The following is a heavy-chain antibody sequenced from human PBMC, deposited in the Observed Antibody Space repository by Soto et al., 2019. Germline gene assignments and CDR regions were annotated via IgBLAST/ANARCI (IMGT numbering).Heavy chain of an antibody. CDR2: IWYDGSNK. V-gene: IGHV3-33*01. CDR1: GFTFSSYG. J-gene: IGHJ4*02. Sequence: GGSLRLSCAASGFTFSSYGMHWVRQAPGKGLEWVAVIWYDGSNKYYADSVKGRFTISRDNSKNTLYLQMNSLRAEDTAVYYCARDSAYDFWSGYQSIAYWVQGTLVTVSS. CDR3: ARDSAYDFWSGYQSIAY. D-gene: IGHD3-3*01.